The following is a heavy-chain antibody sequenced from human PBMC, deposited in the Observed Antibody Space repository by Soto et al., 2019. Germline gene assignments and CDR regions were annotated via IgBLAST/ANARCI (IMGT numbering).Heavy chain of an antibody. CDR1: GYTFTSYG. Sequence: ASVKGSCKASGYTFTSYGISWVRQAPGQGLEWMGWISAYNGNTDYAQKLQGRVTMTTDTSTSTAYMELRSLRSDDTAVYYCARDSSGYYYYYYYGMDVWGQGTTVTVSS. V-gene: IGHV1-18*01. D-gene: IGHD3-22*01. CDR2: ISAYNGNT. CDR3: ARDSSGYYYYYYYGMDV. J-gene: IGHJ6*02.